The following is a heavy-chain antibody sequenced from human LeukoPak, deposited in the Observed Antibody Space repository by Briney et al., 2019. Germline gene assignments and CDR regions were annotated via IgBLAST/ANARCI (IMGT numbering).Heavy chain of an antibody. D-gene: IGHD2-2*02. V-gene: IGHV1-69*04. CDR1: GGTFSSYT. CDR2: IIPILGIA. J-gene: IGHJ5*02. Sequence: SVKVSCKASGGTFSSYTISWVRQAPGQGLEWMGRIIPILGIANYAQKFQGRVTITADKSTSTAYMELSSLRSEDTAVYYCAREGAYCSSTSCYTVEESVFDPWGQGTLVTVSS. CDR3: AREGAYCSSTSCYTVEESVFDP.